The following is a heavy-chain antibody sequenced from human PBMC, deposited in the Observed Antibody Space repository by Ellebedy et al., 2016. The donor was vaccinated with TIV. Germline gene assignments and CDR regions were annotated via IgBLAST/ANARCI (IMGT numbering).Heavy chain of an antibody. J-gene: IGHJ4*02. D-gene: IGHD6-13*01. V-gene: IGHV3-7*01. Sequence: GGSLRLSCEASGFTFGSYWMNWVRQAPGKGLEWVANIKEDGREKYYVDSVKGRFTISSDNVKNSLYLEMHSLRAEDTAVCYCARDLSGSLGIAAAGMGYFDFWGQGTLVIVSS. CDR1: GFTFGSYW. CDR2: IKEDGREK. CDR3: ARDLSGSLGIAAAGMGYFDF.